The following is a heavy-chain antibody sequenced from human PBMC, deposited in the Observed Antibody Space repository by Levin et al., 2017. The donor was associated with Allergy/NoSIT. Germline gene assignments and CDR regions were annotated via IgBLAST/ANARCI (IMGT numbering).Heavy chain of an antibody. CDR1: GFTFDDYA. D-gene: IGHD2-2*01. J-gene: IGHJ3*02. V-gene: IGHV3-9*01. CDR3: ARDNIGLPAAFDI. Sequence: QAGGSLRLSCAASGFTFDDYAMHWVRQAPGKGLEWVSGISWNSGSIGYADSVKGRFTISRDNAKNSLYLQMNSLRTEDTALYYCARDNIGLPAAFDIWGQGTLVIVSS. CDR2: ISWNSGSI.